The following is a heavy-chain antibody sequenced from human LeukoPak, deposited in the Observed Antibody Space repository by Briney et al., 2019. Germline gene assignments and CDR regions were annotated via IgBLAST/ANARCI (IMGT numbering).Heavy chain of an antibody. CDR3: AKEDYYDSSGYYYVYAFDI. CDR1: AFTFSAYG. Sequence: PGESLRLSCVASAFTFSAYGMSWVRQAPGTGLEWVSSISGSGSSIHYKESVRGRFTISRDNSGNSIYLQMNSLRAEDTAVYYCAKEDYYDSSGYYYVYAFDIWGQGTMVTVSS. J-gene: IGHJ3*02. V-gene: IGHV3-21*04. D-gene: IGHD3-22*01. CDR2: ISGSGSSI.